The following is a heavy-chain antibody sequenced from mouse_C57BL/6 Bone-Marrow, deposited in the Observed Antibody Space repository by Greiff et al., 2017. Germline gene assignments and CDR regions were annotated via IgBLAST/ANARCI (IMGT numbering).Heavy chain of an antibody. V-gene: IGHV1-72*01. D-gene: IGHD2-2*01. CDR2: IDPNSGGT. Sequence: QVQLQQPGAELVKPGASVKLSCKASGYTFTSYWMHWVKQRPGRGLEWIGRIDPNSGGTKYNEQFKSKATLTVDKPASTAYMQLSSLTSEDSSVYYCARPSSMVSAYYFDYWGQGTTRTVSS. CDR3: ARPSSMVSAYYFDY. CDR1: GYTFTSYW. J-gene: IGHJ2*01.